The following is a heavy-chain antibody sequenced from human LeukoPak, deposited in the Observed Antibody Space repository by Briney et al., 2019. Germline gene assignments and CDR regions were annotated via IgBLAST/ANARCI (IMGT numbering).Heavy chain of an antibody. J-gene: IGHJ4*02. CDR1: GFPFRSYA. V-gene: IGHV3-64*01. D-gene: IGHD6-19*01. CDR3: ARGLQWLVFGPVDY. Sequence: GGSLRLSCAASGFPFRSYAMPWVRQAPGKGLEYVSAITLDGISTYYANSVKGRFTISRDNSKNTLYLQMNSLRAEDTAVYYCARGLQWLVFGPVDYWGQGTLVTVSS. CDR2: ITLDGIST.